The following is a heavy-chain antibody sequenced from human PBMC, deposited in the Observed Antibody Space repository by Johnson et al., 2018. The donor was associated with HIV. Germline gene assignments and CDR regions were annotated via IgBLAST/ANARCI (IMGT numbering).Heavy chain of an antibody. CDR2: INRDGSEN. V-gene: IGHV3-7*01. J-gene: IGHJ3*02. CDR3: ASTVYTAMLDAFDI. Sequence: VQLVESGGGLVQPGGSLRLSCAASGFTFSSYWMSWVRQAPGKGLEWVANINRDGSENYYVASVKGRFTISSDNAINSMYLQRNSQRAEDTAVYDCASTVYTAMLDAFDIWGQGTMVTVSS. CDR1: GFTFSSYW. D-gene: IGHD5-18*01.